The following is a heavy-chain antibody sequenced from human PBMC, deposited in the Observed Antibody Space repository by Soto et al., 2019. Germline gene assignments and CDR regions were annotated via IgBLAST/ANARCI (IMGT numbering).Heavy chain of an antibody. Sequence: GGSLILSCAASGFTVSSNYMSWVRQAPGKGLEWVSVIYSGGSTYYADSVKGRFTISRHNSKNTLYLQMNSLRAEDTAVYYCARVGQGYCSGGSCEPNDAFDIWGQGTMVTVSS. J-gene: IGHJ3*02. CDR2: IYSGGST. CDR1: GFTVSSNY. D-gene: IGHD2-15*01. V-gene: IGHV3-53*04. CDR3: ARVGQGYCSGGSCEPNDAFDI.